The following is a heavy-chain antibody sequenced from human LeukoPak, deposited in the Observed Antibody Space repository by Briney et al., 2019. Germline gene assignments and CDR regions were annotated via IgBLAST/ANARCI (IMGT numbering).Heavy chain of an antibody. CDR2: INPNSGGT. CDR1: EDTFTGYY. J-gene: IGHJ4*02. D-gene: IGHD3-10*01. CDR3: ARVEGSGRYRAFDY. Sequence: ASVKVSCKASEDTFTGYYMHWVRQAPGQGLEWMGWINPNSGGTNYAQKFQGRVTMTRDTSISTAYMELSRLRSDDTAVYYCARVEGSGRYRAFDYWGQGTLVTVSS. V-gene: IGHV1-2*02.